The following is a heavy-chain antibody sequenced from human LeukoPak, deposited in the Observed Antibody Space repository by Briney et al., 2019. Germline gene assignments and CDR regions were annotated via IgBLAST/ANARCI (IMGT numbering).Heavy chain of an antibody. Sequence: GGPLRLFCTTSGFTFGDYTMSWFRQAPGKGLEWVGFIRSKAYGGIRGYGAAAKGQFTIPRHDYKVTAYLQKNSLKTEDTAVYYCTRFYGDYIVFDDWGQGTLASVSS. CDR1: GFTFGDYT. D-gene: IGHD4-17*01. V-gene: IGHV3-49*03. CDR2: IRSKAYGGIR. J-gene: IGHJ4*02. CDR3: TRFYGDYIVFDD.